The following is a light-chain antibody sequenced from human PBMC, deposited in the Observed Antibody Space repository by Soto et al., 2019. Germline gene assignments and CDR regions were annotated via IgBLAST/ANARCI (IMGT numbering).Light chain of an antibody. CDR1: QSVSRY. J-gene: IGKJ1*01. Sequence: EIVLTQSPATLSLSPGERATLSCRASQSVSRYVAWYQQKPGQARRLLIDDASNRATGIRATFSGSGSGTDFTLAISRLEPEDFAVYYCQQRSNWPRWTFGQGTKVEIK. CDR3: QQRSNWPRWT. V-gene: IGKV3-11*01. CDR2: DAS.